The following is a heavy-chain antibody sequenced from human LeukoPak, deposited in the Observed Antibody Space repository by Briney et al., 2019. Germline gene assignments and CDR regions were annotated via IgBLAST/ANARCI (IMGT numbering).Heavy chain of an antibody. CDR2: IKHDSSET. J-gene: IGHJ3*02. V-gene: IGHV3-7*01. Sequence: PGGSLRLSCAAFGFPISSYWMSWVRQVPGKGLESVAHIKHDSSETYYVDTVRGRFIISRDNAKNSLYLQMNSLRVEDTAVYHCARGPTDFDASDIWGHGTLVTVSS. CDR1: GFPISSYW. CDR3: ARGPTDFDASDI.